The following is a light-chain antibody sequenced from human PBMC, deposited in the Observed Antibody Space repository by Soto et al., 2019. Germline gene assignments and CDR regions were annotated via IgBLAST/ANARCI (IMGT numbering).Light chain of an antibody. CDR1: QSISSS. Sequence: EIVMTQSPATLSVSAGERVTLSCRSSQSISSSLAWYQQKPGQAPSLLFYGASTRASGVPARFSGSGSGTEFTLTNRSLQSEDFAVYYCHQYNGWPRTFGQGTKVEI. CDR2: GAS. V-gene: IGKV3-15*01. J-gene: IGKJ1*01. CDR3: HQYNGWPRT.